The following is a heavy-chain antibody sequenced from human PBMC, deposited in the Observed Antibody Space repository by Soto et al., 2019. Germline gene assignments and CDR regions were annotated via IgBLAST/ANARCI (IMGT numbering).Heavy chain of an antibody. Sequence: PSETLSLTCAVSGGSISSSNWWSWVRHPPGKGLEWIGEIYHSGSTNYNPSLKSRVTISVDKSKNQFSLKLSSVTAADTAVYYCARDPNDYVWGSYRSNWFDPWGQGTLVTVS. CDR1: GGSISSSNW. J-gene: IGHJ5*02. D-gene: IGHD3-16*02. CDR2: IYHSGST. V-gene: IGHV4-4*02. CDR3: ARDPNDYVWGSYRSNWFDP.